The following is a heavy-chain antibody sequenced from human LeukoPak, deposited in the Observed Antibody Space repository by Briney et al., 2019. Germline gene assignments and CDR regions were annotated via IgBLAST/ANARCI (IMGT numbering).Heavy chain of an antibody. J-gene: IGHJ4*02. CDR3: ARDGPADTDY. Sequence: PRGSLRLSCAVSGFIFSSYSMNWVRQAPGKGLEWVSYISSSSSTLFYADSVKGRFTISRDNAKNSLYLQMNTLRAEDTAVYYCARDGPADTDYWGQGTLVTVSS. CDR2: ISSSSSTL. CDR1: GFIFSSYS. V-gene: IGHV3-48*01. D-gene: IGHD6-25*01.